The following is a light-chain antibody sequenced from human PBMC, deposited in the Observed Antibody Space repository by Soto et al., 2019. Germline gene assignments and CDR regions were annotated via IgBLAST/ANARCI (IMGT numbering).Light chain of an antibody. CDR1: SSDVGGYNY. Sequence: QSVLTQPASVSGSPGQSITISCTGTSSDVGGYNYVSWYQQHPGKTPKLMIYAVSNRPSGVSTRFSGSKSGNTASLTISGIQAEDEADYHCSSYTTSSTLLYVFGTGTKLTVL. CDR2: AVS. V-gene: IGLV2-14*01. J-gene: IGLJ1*01. CDR3: SSYTTSSTLLYV.